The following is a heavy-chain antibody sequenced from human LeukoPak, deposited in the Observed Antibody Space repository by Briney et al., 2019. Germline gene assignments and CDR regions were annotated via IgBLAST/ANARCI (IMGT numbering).Heavy chain of an antibody. CDR2: ISSSSSYI. CDR3: ARDLPPLDF. J-gene: IGHJ4*02. V-gene: IGHV3-21*01. CDR1: GFTFSSYS. Sequence: GGSLRLSCAASGFTFSSYSMNWVRQAPGKGLEWVSSISSSSSYIYYADSVKGRFTISRDNSKNTLFLQMNSLRPEDTGVYYCARDLPPLDFWGQGTLVTVSS.